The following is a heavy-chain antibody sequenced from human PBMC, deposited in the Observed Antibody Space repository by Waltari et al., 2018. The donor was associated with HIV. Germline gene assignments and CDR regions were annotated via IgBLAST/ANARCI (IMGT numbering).Heavy chain of an antibody. Sequence: QLQLQESGPGLVKPSETLSLTCTVSGGSISSSSYYWGWIRQPPGKGLEWIGSIYYSGSTYYNPSRKSRVTISVDTSKNQFSLKLSSVTAADTAVYYCARGARGIAVPRFDPWGQGTLVTVSS. J-gene: IGHJ5*02. CDR2: IYYSGST. D-gene: IGHD6-19*01. CDR3: ARGARGIAVPRFDP. V-gene: IGHV4-39*07. CDR1: GGSISSSSYY.